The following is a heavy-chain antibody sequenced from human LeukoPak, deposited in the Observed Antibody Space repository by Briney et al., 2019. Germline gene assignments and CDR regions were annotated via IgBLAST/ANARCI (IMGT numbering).Heavy chain of an antibody. CDR3: ARDTYYDILTGPSRLDV. CDR2: IRSSSSYI. CDR1: GFTFSSYS. J-gene: IGHJ6*04. V-gene: IGHV3-21*01. D-gene: IGHD3-9*01. Sequence: GGSLRLSCAASGFTFSSYSMNWVRQAPGKGLEWVSSIRSSSSYIYYADSVKGRFTISRDNAKNSLYLQMNSLRAEDTAVYYCARDTYYDILTGPSRLDVWGKGTTVTVPS.